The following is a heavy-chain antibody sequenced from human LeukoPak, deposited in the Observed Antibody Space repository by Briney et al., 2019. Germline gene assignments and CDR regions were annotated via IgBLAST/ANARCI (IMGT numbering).Heavy chain of an antibody. CDR1: GLTFSSYW. D-gene: IGHD1-26*01. CDR3: ARQETSSYNGAFDI. J-gene: IGHJ3*02. V-gene: IGHV3-7*01. CDR2: IKKDGSEK. Sequence: GGSLRLSCAASGLTFSSYWMSWVRQAPGRGLEWVANIKKDGSEKYYVDSVKGRFTISRDNAKNSLYLQMNSLRADDTAVYHCARQETSSYNGAFDIWGQGTMVTVSS.